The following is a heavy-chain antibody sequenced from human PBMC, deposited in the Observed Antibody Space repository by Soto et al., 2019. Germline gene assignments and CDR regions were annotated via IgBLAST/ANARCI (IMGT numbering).Heavy chain of an antibody. J-gene: IGHJ4*02. D-gene: IGHD5-18*01. Sequence: QVQLQQWGAGLLKPSETLSLTCAVYGGSFSGYYWSWIRQPPGKGLEWIGEINHSGSTNYNPSLKSRVTISVDTSKNQFSLKLSSVTAADTAVYYCARGKDTAMLGGHIDHWGQGTLVTVSS. CDR3: ARGKDTAMLGGHIDH. CDR1: GGSFSGYY. CDR2: INHSGST. V-gene: IGHV4-34*01.